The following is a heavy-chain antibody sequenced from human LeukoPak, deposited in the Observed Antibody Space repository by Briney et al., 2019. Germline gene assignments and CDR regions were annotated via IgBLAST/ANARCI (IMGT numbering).Heavy chain of an antibody. Sequence: GGSLRLSCAASGFTFSSYTMHWVRQAPGKGLERVAVISYDGTNKYYAESVKGRFTISRDNSKSTVYLQVSSLRAGDTALYHCARAFTIYGDFDYFDHWGQGTLVTVSS. CDR2: ISYDGTNK. J-gene: IGHJ4*02. CDR1: GFTFSSYT. V-gene: IGHV3-30-3*01. CDR3: ARAFTIYGDFDYFDH. D-gene: IGHD4-17*01.